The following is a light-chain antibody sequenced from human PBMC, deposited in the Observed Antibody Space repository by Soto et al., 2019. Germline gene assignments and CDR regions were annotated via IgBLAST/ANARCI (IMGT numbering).Light chain of an antibody. CDR2: EVS. CDR3: NSYRSTDTVV. Sequence: QSALTQPASVSGSPGKSITISCTGTSNDVGGYNHVSWYQQHPGKAPKLIIYEVSYRPSGVSNRFSGSKSGNTASLTISGLQPEDEADYYCNSYRSTDTVVFGGGTKLTVL. J-gene: IGLJ2*01. CDR1: SNDVGGYNH. V-gene: IGLV2-14*01.